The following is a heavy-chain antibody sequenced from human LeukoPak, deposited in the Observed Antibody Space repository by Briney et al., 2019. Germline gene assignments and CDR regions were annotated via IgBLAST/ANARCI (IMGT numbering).Heavy chain of an antibody. CDR1: GGTFSSYA. J-gene: IGHJ3*02. Sequence: ASVKVSCKASGGTFSSYAISWVRQAPGQGLEWMGRIIPILGIANYAQKFQGRVTITADKSTSTAYMELSSLRSEDTAVYYCARDRGGSHDAFDIWGQGTMVTVSS. V-gene: IGHV1-69*04. CDR3: ARDRGGSHDAFDI. D-gene: IGHD1-26*01. CDR2: IIPILGIA.